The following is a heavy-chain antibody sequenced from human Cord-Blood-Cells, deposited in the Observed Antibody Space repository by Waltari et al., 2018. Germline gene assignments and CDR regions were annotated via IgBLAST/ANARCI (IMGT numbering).Heavy chain of an antibody. CDR2: INHSGST. V-gene: IGHV4-34*01. CDR3: ARAYGDIVVVPAAMIFDY. CDR1: GGSFSGYY. J-gene: IGHJ4*02. Sequence: QVQLQQWGAGLLKPSETLSLTCAVYGGSFSGYYWSWICQPPGKGLEWIGEINHSGSTNYNPSLKSRVTISVDTSKNQFSLKLSSVTAADTAVYYCARAYGDIVVVPAAMIFDYWGQGTLVTVSS. D-gene: IGHD2-2*01.